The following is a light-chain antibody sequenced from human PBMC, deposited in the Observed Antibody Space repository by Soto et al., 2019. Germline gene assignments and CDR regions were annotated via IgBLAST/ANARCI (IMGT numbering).Light chain of an antibody. CDR2: EVI. CDR3: SSFAGSTNFAV. V-gene: IGLV2-8*01. Sequence: QSALTQPPSASGSPGQSGTISCTGTSSDVGGYNYVSWYQQHPGKAPKLMIYEVIKRPSGVPDRFSGSKSGNTASLTVSGLQAEDEADYYCSSFAGSTNFAVFGTGTKLTVL. CDR1: SSDVGGYNY. J-gene: IGLJ1*01.